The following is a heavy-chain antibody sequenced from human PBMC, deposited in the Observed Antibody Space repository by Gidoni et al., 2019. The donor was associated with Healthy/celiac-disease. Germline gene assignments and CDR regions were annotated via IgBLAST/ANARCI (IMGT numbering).Heavy chain of an antibody. J-gene: IGHJ4*02. V-gene: IGHV3-30*18. CDR1: GFTFSSYG. CDR3: AKVARGSSSDY. Sequence: QVQLVESGGGVVQPGRSLRLSSAASGFTFSSYGMHWVRQAPGKGLEWVAVISYDGSNKYYADSVKGRFTISRDNSKNTLYLQMNSLRAEDTAVYYCAKVARGSSSDYWGQGTLVTVSS. D-gene: IGHD6-6*01. CDR2: ISYDGSNK.